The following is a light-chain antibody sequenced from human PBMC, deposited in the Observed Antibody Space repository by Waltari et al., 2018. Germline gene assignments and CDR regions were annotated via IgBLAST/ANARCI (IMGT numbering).Light chain of an antibody. J-gene: IGKJ4*01. CDR2: RAS. Sequence: CRASQSISKWLVWDQQKPEKAPKLLIYRASTLESGVPSRFSGSGAGTEFTLTISNLQPEDFATYYCQQYNSYSLLSFGGGTKVEIK. CDR1: QSISKW. CDR3: QQYNSYSLLS. V-gene: IGKV1-5*03.